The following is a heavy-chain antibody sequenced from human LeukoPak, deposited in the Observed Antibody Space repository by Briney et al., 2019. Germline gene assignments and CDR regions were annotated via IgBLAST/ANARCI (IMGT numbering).Heavy chain of an antibody. CDR2: IYSGGST. D-gene: IGHD5-18*01. J-gene: IGHJ5*02. CDR3: AREARGYSSPGWFDP. V-gene: IGHV3-66*01. Sequence: GGSLRLSCAASGFTVSSNYMSWVRQAPGKGLEWVSVIYSGGSTYYADSVKGRFTISRDNSKNTLYLQMNSLRAEDTAVYYCAREARGYSSPGWFDPWGQGTLVTVSS. CDR1: GFTVSSNY.